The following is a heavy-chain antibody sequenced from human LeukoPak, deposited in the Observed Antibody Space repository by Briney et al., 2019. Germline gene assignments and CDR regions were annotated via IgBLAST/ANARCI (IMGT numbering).Heavy chain of an antibody. CDR1: GGTFSSYA. CDR2: IIPIFGTA. CDR3: ARGGRQQLDPVVADY. D-gene: IGHD6-13*01. J-gene: IGHJ4*02. Sequence: SVKVSCKASGGTFSSYAISWVRQAPGQGLEWMGGIIPIFGTANYAQKFQGRVTITADGSTSTAYMELSSLRSEDTAVYYCARGGRQQLDPVVADYWGQGTLVTVSS. V-gene: IGHV1-69*13.